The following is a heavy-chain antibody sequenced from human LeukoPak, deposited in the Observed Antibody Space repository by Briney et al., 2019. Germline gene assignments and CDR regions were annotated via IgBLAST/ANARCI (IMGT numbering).Heavy chain of an antibody. D-gene: IGHD3-3*01. Sequence: GVSLRLPCAASGFTFGSYAMSWVPQAPGKGLEWVSSLSFSGGTTYYADSVQGRYTISRDNSKSTLHLQMNSLKAEDTAVYYCAKYGEDFWSGYEDWGQGTLVTVSS. CDR2: LSFSGGTT. V-gene: IGHV3-23*01. J-gene: IGHJ4*02. CDR1: GFTFGSYA. CDR3: AKYGEDFWSGYED.